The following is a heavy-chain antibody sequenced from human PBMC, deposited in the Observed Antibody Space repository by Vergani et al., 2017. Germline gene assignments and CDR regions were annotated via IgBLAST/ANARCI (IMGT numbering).Heavy chain of an antibody. CDR3: ARMRVGGNQLLPPYYYYYMDV. D-gene: IGHD2-2*01. V-gene: IGHV3-21*01. CDR1: GFTFSSYS. CDR2: ISSSSSYI. J-gene: IGHJ6*03. Sequence: EVQLVESGGGLVKPGGSLRLSCAASGFTFSSYSMNWVRQAPGKGLEWVSSISSSSSYIYYADSVKGRFTISRDNAKNSLYLQMNSLRAEDTAVYYCARMRVGGNQLLPPYYYYYMDVWGKGTTVTVSS.